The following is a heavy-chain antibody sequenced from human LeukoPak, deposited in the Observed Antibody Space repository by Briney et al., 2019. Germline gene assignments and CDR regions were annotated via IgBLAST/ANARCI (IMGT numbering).Heavy chain of an antibody. J-gene: IGHJ4*02. CDR2: ISVYNGNT. Sequence: ASVKVSCKASGYTFTNYGISWVRQAPGQGLEWMGWISVYNGNTNYAQKLQGRVTMTTDTSTSTTYMELRSLRSDDTAVYYCARDLFTYCSSSSCFTAGYFDYWGQGTLVTVSS. D-gene: IGHD2-2*01. V-gene: IGHV1-18*01. CDR3: ARDLFTYCSSSSCFTAGYFDY. CDR1: GYTFTNYG.